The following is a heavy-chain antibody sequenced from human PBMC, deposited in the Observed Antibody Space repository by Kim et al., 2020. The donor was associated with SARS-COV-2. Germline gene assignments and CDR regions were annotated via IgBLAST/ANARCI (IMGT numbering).Heavy chain of an antibody. J-gene: IGHJ3*02. Sequence: RYSPSFQGQVTISADKSISTAYLQWSSLKASDTAMYYCARTELSSDAFDIWGQGTMVTVSS. D-gene: IGHD6-6*01. V-gene: IGHV5-51*01. CDR3: ARTELSSDAFDI.